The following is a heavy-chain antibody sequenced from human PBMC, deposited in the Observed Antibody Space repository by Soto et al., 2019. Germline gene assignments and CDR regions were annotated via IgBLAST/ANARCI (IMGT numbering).Heavy chain of an antibody. Sequence: GGPLRIPCSASAFTFSHNTMAWVRQAPGKGLEWVSSIGNYGGAISYADSVKGRFTISRDNSKNTLYLQMDSLRAEDTAVYYCAKKYLGTCPFDYWGQGTLVSVSS. V-gene: IGHV3-23*01. CDR2: IGNYGGAI. CDR3: AKKYLGTCPFDY. D-gene: IGHD1-26*01. J-gene: IGHJ4*02. CDR1: AFTFSHNT.